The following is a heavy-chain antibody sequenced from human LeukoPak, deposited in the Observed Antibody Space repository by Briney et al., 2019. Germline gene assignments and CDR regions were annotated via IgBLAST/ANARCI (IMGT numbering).Heavy chain of an antibody. J-gene: IGHJ4*02. D-gene: IGHD3-3*01. CDR1: GFTFSSYP. V-gene: IGHV3-30-3*01. CDR3: ARSITYDFWGGYQY. CDR2: VSFDGTNE. Sequence: GRSLRLSCAASGFTFSSYPMHWVRQAPGKGLEWVAGVSFDGTNEYYADSVKGRFTISRDNSKNTLYLQMNSLRAEDTAVYYCARSITYDFWGGYQYWGQGTLVTVSS.